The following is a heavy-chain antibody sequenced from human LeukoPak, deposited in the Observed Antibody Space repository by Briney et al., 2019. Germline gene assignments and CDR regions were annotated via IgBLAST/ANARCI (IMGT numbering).Heavy chain of an antibody. Sequence: SETLSLTCAVYGGSFSGYYWSWIRQSPGKGLEWIGEINHSGSTNYNPSLKSRVTISVDTSKNQFSLKLSSVTAADTAVYCCARLLNRWYYYYMDVWGKGTTVTVSS. V-gene: IGHV4-34*01. CDR2: INHSGST. CDR1: GGSFSGYY. CDR3: ARLLNRWYYYYMDV. D-gene: IGHD5-24*01. J-gene: IGHJ6*03.